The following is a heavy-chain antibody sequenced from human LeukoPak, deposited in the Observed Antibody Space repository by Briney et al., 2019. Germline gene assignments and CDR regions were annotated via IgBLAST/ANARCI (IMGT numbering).Heavy chain of an antibody. CDR2: INHSGST. D-gene: IGHD3-22*01. J-gene: IGHJ4*02. CDR3: AGLVGRYSSGLYYYYFDY. V-gene: IGHV4-34*01. CDR1: GGSFSDYY. Sequence: SETLSLTCAVYGGSFSDYYWTWIRQPPGKGLEWIGEINHSGSTNYNPSLKSRVTISVDTSKNQFSLKLRSVTAADTAVYYCAGLVGRYSSGLYYYYFDYWGQGTLVTVSS.